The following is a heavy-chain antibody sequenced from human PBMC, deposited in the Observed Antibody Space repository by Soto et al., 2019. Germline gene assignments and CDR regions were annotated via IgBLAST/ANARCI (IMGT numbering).Heavy chain of an antibody. J-gene: IGHJ4*02. CDR1: GYTFTSYG. V-gene: IGHV1-18*04. D-gene: IGHD3-10*01. CDR3: ARDQLGARGDY. Sequence: ASVKVSCKXSGYTFTSYGISWVRQAPGQGLEWMGWIGVYNNNRNYAQKVQGRVTMTTDTSTSTAYMELRSLISDDTAVYYCARDQLGARGDYWGQGTLVTVSS. CDR2: IGVYNNNR.